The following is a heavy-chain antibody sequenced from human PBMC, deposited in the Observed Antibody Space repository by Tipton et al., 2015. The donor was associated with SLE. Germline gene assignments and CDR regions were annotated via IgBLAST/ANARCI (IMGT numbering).Heavy chain of an antibody. V-gene: IGHV4-38-2*02. D-gene: IGHD6-19*01. Sequence: TLSLTCTVSQYSISSGFYWGWIRQPPGKGLQWIGKIYHSGDTFYNPSLKSRVTMSVDTSKNQFSLKLSSVTAADTAFYYCASGWAYNSGAYSLDFWGQGSLVTVSS. CDR3: ASGWAYNSGAYSLDF. CDR1: QYSISSGFY. CDR2: IYHSGDT. J-gene: IGHJ4*02.